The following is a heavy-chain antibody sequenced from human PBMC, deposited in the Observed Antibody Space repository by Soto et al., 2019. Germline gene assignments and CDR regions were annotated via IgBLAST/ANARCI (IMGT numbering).Heavy chain of an antibody. D-gene: IGHD1-26*01. J-gene: IGHJ4*02. V-gene: IGHV3-30-3*01. CDR1: GFTFSTYA. CDR3: ARVSSGSYYGGGFDY. CDR2: ISYDGSNK. Sequence: QVQLVESGGGVVQPGRSLRLSCAASGFTFSTYAMHWVRQAPGKGLEWVAVISYDGSNKFYVDSVKGRFTISRDNSKNTLYLQMNSLRAEDTAVYYCARVSSGSYYGGGFDYWGQGTLVTVSS.